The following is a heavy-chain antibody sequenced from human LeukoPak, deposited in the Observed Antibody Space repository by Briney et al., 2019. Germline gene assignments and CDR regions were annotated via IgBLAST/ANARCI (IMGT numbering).Heavy chain of an antibody. CDR2: INPNSGGT. Sequence: VASVKVSCKASGYTFTGHYMHWVRQAPGQGLEWMGWINPNSGGTNYAQKLQGRVTMTRDTSISTIYMELSRLRYDDTAVYYCARPDCSTTSCCFDFWGQGTLVTVSS. J-gene: IGHJ4*02. D-gene: IGHD2-2*01. CDR1: GYTFTGHY. CDR3: ARPDCSTTSCCFDF. V-gene: IGHV1-2*02.